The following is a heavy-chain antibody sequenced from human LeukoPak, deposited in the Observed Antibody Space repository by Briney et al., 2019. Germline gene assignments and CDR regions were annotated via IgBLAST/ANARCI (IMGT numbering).Heavy chain of an antibody. CDR2: ISYDGSNK. Sequence: GGSLRLSCAASGFTFSSYGMHWVRQAPGKGLEWVAVISYDGSNKYYADSVKGRFTISRDNSKNTLYLQMNSMRAEDTAVYYCAKEGYTYYYDSSGPHFDYWGQGTLVTVSS. CDR1: GFTFSSYG. V-gene: IGHV3-30*18. D-gene: IGHD3-22*01. CDR3: AKEGYTYYYDSSGPHFDY. J-gene: IGHJ4*02.